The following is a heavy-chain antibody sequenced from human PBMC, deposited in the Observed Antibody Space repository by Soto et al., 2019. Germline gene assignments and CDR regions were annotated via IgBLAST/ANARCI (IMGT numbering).Heavy chain of an antibody. Sequence: QVQLVQSGAEVKKPGSSVKVSCKASGGTFSSYTISWVRQAPGQGLEWMGGIIPIFGTAHYAQKFQGRLTSTADESTSTGYMELSRLRSEDTAGYYLATRGLPNYYYYGMDVWGQGTTVTVSS. CDR3: ATRGLPNYYYYGMDV. CDR2: IIPIFGTA. CDR1: GGTFSSYT. D-gene: IGHD5-18*01. J-gene: IGHJ6*02. V-gene: IGHV1-69*12.